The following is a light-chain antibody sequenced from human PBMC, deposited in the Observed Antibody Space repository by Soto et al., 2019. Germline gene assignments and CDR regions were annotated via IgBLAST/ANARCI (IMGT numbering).Light chain of an antibody. V-gene: IGKV1-5*01. CDR2: DAS. J-gene: IGKJ1*01. Sequence: DIQMTQSPSTPSASVGDRVTITCRASQSISSWLAWYQQKPGKAPKLLIYDASSLESGVPSRFSGSGSGTEFTLTISSLQPDDFATYYCQQYNSYWTCGQGTKVDIK. CDR1: QSISSW. CDR3: QQYNSYWT.